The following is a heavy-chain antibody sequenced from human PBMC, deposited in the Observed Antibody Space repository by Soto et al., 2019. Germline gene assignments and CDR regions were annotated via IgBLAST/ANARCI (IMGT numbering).Heavy chain of an antibody. D-gene: IGHD4-4*01. V-gene: IGHV3-23*01. CDR3: ARIIESNLHGWYFDL. Sequence: GGSLRLSCAASGFTFSSYAMSWVRQAPGKGLEWVSAVSGSGGSTYYADSVKGRSTISRDNSKNTLYLQMNSLRAEDTAVYYCARIIESNLHGWYFDLWGRGTLVTVSS. CDR1: GFTFSSYA. J-gene: IGHJ2*01. CDR2: VSGSGGST.